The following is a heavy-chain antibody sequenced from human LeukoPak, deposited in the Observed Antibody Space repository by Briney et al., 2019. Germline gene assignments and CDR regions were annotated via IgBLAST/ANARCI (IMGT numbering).Heavy chain of an antibody. D-gene: IGHD2-2*01. CDR1: GFTFSSYS. Sequence: GGSLRLSCAASGFTFSSYSMNWGRQAPGKGLEWVSSISSSSSNIYYADSVKGRFTISRDNAKNSLYLQMNSLRAEDTAVYYCARGDCSSTSCYPYYFDYWGQGTLVTVSS. J-gene: IGHJ4*02. CDR2: ISSSSSNI. CDR3: ARGDCSSTSCYPYYFDY. V-gene: IGHV3-21*01.